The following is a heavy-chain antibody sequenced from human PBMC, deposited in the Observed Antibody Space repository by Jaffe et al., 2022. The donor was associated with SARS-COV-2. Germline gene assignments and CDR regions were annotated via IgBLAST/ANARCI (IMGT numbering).Heavy chain of an antibody. CDR3: ATEGPLGFGDEARWFDP. CDR1: GFTFSTYG. J-gene: IGHJ5*02. CDR2: IWYDGSKK. Sequence: QVQLVESGGGVVQPETSLRLSCTVSGFTFSTYGMHWVRQAPGKGLEWVAVIWYDGSKKYYADSVKGRFTISRDNSKNTLYLQMNSLRDEDTAVYYCATEGPLGFGDEARWFDPWGQGTLVTVSS. V-gene: IGHV3-33*01. D-gene: IGHD2-21*02.